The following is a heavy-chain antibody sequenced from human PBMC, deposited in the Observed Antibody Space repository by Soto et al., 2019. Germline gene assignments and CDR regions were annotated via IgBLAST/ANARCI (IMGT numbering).Heavy chain of an antibody. Sequence: ASVKVSCKASGYTFTSYDINWVRQATGQGLEWMGWMNPNSGNTGYAQKFQGRVTMTRNTSISTAYMELSSLRSEDTAVYCCARGLSSITMVRRRRYYYYMDVWGKGTTVTVSS. CDR2: MNPNSGNT. J-gene: IGHJ6*03. CDR1: GYTFTSYD. D-gene: IGHD3-10*01. CDR3: ARGLSSITMVRRRRYYYYMDV. V-gene: IGHV1-8*01.